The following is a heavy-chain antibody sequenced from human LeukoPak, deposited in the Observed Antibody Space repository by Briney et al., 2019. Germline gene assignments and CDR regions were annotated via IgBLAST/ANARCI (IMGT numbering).Heavy chain of an antibody. Sequence: ASVKVSCKASGYTFTSYPMHWVRQAPGQRLEWMGWISAGNDNTKYSQKFQGRVTITRDTSASTAYMELSSLRSEDTAVYYCARAPPIVVVTAINYWGQGTLVTVSS. CDR3: ARAPPIVVVTAINY. D-gene: IGHD2-21*02. CDR2: ISAGNDNT. V-gene: IGHV1-3*01. CDR1: GYTFTSYP. J-gene: IGHJ4*02.